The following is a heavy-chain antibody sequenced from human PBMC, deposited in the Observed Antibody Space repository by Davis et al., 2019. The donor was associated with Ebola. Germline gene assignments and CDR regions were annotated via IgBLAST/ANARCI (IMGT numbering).Heavy chain of an antibody. V-gene: IGHV3-7*01. J-gene: IGHJ4*02. D-gene: IGHD6-19*01. CDR3: AREKEWLAFDY. CDR1: GFTFSSYW. Sequence: GESLKISCAASGFTFSSYWMSWVRQAPGKGLEWVANIKQDGSEKYYVDSVKGRFTISRDNSKNTLYLQMNSLRAEDTAVYYCAREKEWLAFDYWGQGTLVTVSS. CDR2: IKQDGSEK.